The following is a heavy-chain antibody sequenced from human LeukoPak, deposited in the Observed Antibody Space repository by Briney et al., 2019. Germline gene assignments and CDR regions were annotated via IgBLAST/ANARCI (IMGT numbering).Heavy chain of an antibody. CDR3: AKDFGPGSHHAFDI. J-gene: IGHJ3*02. V-gene: IGHV3-9*01. CDR2: ISWNSGSI. CDR1: GFTFDDYA. Sequence: GGSLRLSCAASGFTFDDYAMHWVRQAPGNGLEWVSGISWNSGSIGYADSVKGRFTISRDNAKNSLYLQMNSLRAEDTALYYCAKDFGPGSHHAFDIWGQGTMVTVSS. D-gene: IGHD3-10*01.